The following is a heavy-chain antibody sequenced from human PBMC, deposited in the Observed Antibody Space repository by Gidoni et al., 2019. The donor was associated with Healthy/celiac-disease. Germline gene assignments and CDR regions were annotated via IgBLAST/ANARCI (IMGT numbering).Heavy chain of an antibody. V-gene: IGHV1-69*01. CDR3: ARGGRIRGHYGARGYYFDY. Sequence: QVQLVQSGAEGKKPGSTGKVSGKASGGTFSSYAISWVRQAPGQGLEWMGGIIPIFGTANYAQKFQGRVTITADESPSPAYMGLRSLRSEDTAVYYCARGGRIRGHYGARGYYFDYWGQGTLVTVSS. CDR2: IIPIFGTA. CDR1: GGTFSSYA. J-gene: IGHJ4*02. D-gene: IGHD4-17*01.